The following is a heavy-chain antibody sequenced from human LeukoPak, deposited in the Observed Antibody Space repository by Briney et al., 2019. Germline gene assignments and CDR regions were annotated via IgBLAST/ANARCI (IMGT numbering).Heavy chain of an antibody. CDR1: GFTFSSYW. Sequence: PGGSLRLSCVASGFTFSSYWMHWVRQDPRKGLVWVSRINGDGRNINYADSVRGRFTISRDNAKNTLYLQMNTLRVEDTAVYYCAKVMPPGRIRFYSYYMDVWGKGTTVTVS. V-gene: IGHV3-74*01. D-gene: IGHD2-15*01. J-gene: IGHJ6*03. CDR2: INGDGRNI. CDR3: AKVMPPGRIRFYSYYMDV.